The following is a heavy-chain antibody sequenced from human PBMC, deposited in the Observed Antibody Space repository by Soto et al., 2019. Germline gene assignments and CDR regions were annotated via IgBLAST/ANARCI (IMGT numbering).Heavy chain of an antibody. CDR1: GFSFSTYN. J-gene: IGHJ4*02. V-gene: IGHV3-48*02. D-gene: IGHD3-22*01. CDR2: ISSSSSTI. CDR3: ARSPITTIVAALSDY. Sequence: EVQLVESGGGLVQPGGSLRLSCAASGFSFSTYNMNWVRQAPGKGLEWVSYISSSSSTIYYADSVKGRFTISRGNAKNSLYLQMNSLRDEDTAVYFCARSPITTIVAALSDYWGQGTLVTVSS.